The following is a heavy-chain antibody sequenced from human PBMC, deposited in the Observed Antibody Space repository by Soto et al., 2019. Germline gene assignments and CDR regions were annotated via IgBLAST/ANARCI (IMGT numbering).Heavy chain of an antibody. D-gene: IGHD3-22*01. CDR1: GGSISSGVYY. CDR2: IYYSGST. J-gene: IGHJ4*02. CDR3: ARVEYYDSSGSIDY. V-gene: IGHV4-31*03. Sequence: SETLSLTCTVSGGSISSGVYYWSWIRQHPGKGLEWIGYIYYSGSTYYNPSLKSRVTISVDTSKNQFSLKLSSVTAADTAVYYCARVEYYDSSGSIDYWGQGTLVTVSS.